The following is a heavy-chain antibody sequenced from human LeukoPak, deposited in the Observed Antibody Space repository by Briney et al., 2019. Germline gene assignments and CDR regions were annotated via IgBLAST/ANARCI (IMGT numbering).Heavy chain of an antibody. V-gene: IGHV3-23*01. CDR3: AKVGSGWYRDWYFDL. D-gene: IGHD6-19*01. CDR1: GFTVSSNY. J-gene: IGHJ2*01. Sequence: GGSLRLSCAASGFTVSSNYMSWVRQAPGKGLEWVSAISGSGGSTYYADSVKGRFTISRDNSKNTLYLQMNSLRAEDTAVYYCAKVGSGWYRDWYFDLWGRGTLVTVSS. CDR2: ISGSGGST.